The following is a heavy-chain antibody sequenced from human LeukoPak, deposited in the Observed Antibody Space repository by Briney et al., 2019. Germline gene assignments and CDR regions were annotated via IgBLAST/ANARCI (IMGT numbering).Heavy chain of an antibody. CDR2: INPNSGGT. CDR3: ARGELSVSHNLMDV. Sequence: VASVKVSCKASGYTFTGYYMHWVRQAPGQGLEWMGWINPNSGGTNYAQKFQGRVTMTRETSISTAYMELSRLRSDDTAVYYCARGELSVSHNLMDVWGQGTKVTVSS. CDR1: GYTFTGYY. J-gene: IGHJ6*02. D-gene: IGHD1-26*01. V-gene: IGHV1-2*02.